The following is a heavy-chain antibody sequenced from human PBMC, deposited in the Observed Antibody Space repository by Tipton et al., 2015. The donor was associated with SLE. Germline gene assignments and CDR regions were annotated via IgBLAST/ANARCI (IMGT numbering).Heavy chain of an antibody. CDR3: ASVTYYYDSSGYPEYYFDS. D-gene: IGHD3-22*01. CDR1: GYSISSGSY. Sequence: TLSLTCAVSGYSISSGSYWGWIRQPPGTGLEWIGSIYHSGSTYYNPSLKSRVTISVDTSKTQFSLKLSSVTAADTAVYYWASVTYYYDSSGYPEYYFDSWGQGTLVSVSS. V-gene: IGHV4-38-2*01. J-gene: IGHJ4*02. CDR2: IYHSGST.